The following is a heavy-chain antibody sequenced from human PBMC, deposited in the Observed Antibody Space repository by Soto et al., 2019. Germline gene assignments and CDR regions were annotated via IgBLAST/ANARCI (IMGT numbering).Heavy chain of an antibody. D-gene: IGHD3-22*01. CDR2: IYYSGST. CDR3: DINPSAHDAFDI. Sequence: SETLSLTCTVSGGSISSSSSYWGWIRQPPGKGLEWIGNIYYSGSTYNNPSLKSRVTISVDTSKNQLSLKVRSVTAADTAVYYYDINPSAHDAFDIWGQGTMVTVSS. CDR1: GGSISSSSSY. J-gene: IGHJ3*02. V-gene: IGHV4-39*03.